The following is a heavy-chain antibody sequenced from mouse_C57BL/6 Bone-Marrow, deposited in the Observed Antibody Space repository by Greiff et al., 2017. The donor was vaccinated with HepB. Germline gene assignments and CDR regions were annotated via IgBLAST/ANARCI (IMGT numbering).Heavy chain of an antibody. CDR1: GYTFTSYW. D-gene: IGHD2-4*01. Sequence: VQLQQPGAELVRPGTSVKLSCKASGYTFTSYWMHWVKQRPGQGLEWIGVIDPSDSYTNYNQKFKGKATLTVDTSSSTAYMQLSSLTSEDSAVYYCARWDDYVSWFAYWGQGTLVTVSA. J-gene: IGHJ3*01. V-gene: IGHV1-59*01. CDR3: ARWDDYVSWFAY. CDR2: IDPSDSYT.